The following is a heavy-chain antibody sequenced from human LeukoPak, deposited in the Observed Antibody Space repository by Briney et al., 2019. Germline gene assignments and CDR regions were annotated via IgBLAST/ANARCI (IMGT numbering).Heavy chain of an antibody. CDR1: GYSISSGYY. CDR3: ARDPDYDVLAAFDI. Sequence: SETLSLTCTVSGYSISSGYYWGWIRQSPGKGLEWIGDIHSSGKIRYNPSLESRVTMSLDTSKNQFSLKLISVTAADTALYYCARDPDYDVLAAFDIWGQGTPVTVSS. J-gene: IGHJ3*02. CDR2: IHSSGKI. D-gene: IGHD3-9*01. V-gene: IGHV4-61*01.